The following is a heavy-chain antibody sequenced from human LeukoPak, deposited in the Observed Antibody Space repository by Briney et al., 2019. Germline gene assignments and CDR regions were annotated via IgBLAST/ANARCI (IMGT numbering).Heavy chain of an antibody. CDR1: GFTFSSYE. V-gene: IGHV3-48*03. CDR2: ISSSGSTI. CDR3: AKDGRYDILTGYFDY. Sequence: GGSLRLSCAASGFTFSSYEMNWVRQAPGKGLEWVSYISSSGSTIYYADSVKGRFTISRDNAKNSLYLQMNSLRAEDTAVYYCAKDGRYDILTGYFDYWGQGTLVTVSS. J-gene: IGHJ4*02. D-gene: IGHD3-9*01.